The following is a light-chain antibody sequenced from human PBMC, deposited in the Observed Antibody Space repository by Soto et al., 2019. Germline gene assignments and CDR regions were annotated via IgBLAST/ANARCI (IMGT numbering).Light chain of an antibody. Sequence: EIVLTQSRATLSLSLGERATLSCRASQSVSSHLTWYQQKPGQAPRLLIYDASNRATGIPDRFSGSGSGTDFTLTISSLEPEDFAVYYCQQRSNWPPEFTFGPGTKVDIK. CDR3: QQRSNWPPEFT. CDR2: DAS. V-gene: IGKV3-11*01. CDR1: QSVSSH. J-gene: IGKJ3*01.